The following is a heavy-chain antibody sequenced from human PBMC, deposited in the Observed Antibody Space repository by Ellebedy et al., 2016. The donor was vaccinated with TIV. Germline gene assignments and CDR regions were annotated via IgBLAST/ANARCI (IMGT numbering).Heavy chain of an antibody. Sequence: MPSETLSLTCTVSGGSXRSYYCRWIPXPAGKGLEWIGRIYSTGSTGGTNYSPSLKGRITMSVDRSKNQFSLNLTSVTAADTAVYYCARGSGWYDPFAHWGQGTLVTVSS. D-gene: IGHD6-19*01. CDR3: ARGSGWYDPFAH. J-gene: IGHJ4*02. CDR1: GGSXRSYY. CDR2: IYSTGSTGGT. V-gene: IGHV4-4*07.